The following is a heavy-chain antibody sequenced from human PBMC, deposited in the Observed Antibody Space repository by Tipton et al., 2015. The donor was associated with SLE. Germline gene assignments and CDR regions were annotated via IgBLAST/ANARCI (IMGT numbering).Heavy chain of an antibody. CDR3: VKDRDYGDPPLRGMDV. CDR2: INWNSGRE. CDR1: GFKFEDYV. V-gene: IGHV3-9*01. D-gene: IGHD4-17*01. J-gene: IGHJ6*02. Sequence: SLRLSCAASGFKFEDYVMHWVRQVPGKGLEWGAGINWNSGREDYADSVKGRFTISRDNAKNALYLQMNSLRSEDTAFYYCVKDRDYGDPPLRGMDVWGQGTMVTVSS.